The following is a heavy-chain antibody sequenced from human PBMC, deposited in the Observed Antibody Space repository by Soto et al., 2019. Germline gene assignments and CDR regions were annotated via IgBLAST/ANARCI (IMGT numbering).Heavy chain of an antibody. V-gene: IGHV4-31*03. CDR2: IYYSGIT. CDR1: GGSNSCGGYD. Sequence: TLSLTCTVSGGSNSCGGYDWRGLRQHPGKGLEWIGYIYYSGITYYNPSLKSRVTISVDTSKNQFSLKLSSVTAADTAVYYWARSIDYWGQGTLVTVSS. J-gene: IGHJ4*02. CDR3: ARSIDY.